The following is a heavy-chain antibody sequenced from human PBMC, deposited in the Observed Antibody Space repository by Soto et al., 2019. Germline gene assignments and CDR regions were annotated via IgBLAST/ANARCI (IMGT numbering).Heavy chain of an antibody. Sequence: SVTMSLTWSVAGGSSSIRNWWILFRKPPGNGLEWIGYIYYSGSTYYNPSLKSRVTISVDTSKNQFSLKLSSVTAADTAVYYCASVRGIDPSMDVWGQGTTVTVSS. CDR3: ASVRGIDPSMDV. D-gene: IGHD3-16*01. CDR2: IYYSGST. CDR1: GGSSSIRNW. J-gene: IGHJ6*02. V-gene: IGHV4-31*02.